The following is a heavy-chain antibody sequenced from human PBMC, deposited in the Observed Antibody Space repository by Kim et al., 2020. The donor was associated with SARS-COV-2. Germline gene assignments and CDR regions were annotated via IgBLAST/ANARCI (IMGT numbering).Heavy chain of an antibody. Sequence: GGSLRLSCAASGFTFSSYAMHWVRQAPGKGLEWVAVISYDGSNKYYADSVKGRFTISRDNSKNTLYLQMNSLRAEDTAVYYCARDPHYYGSGSYYGYWGQGTLVTVSS. J-gene: IGHJ4*02. CDR3: ARDPHYYGSGSYYGY. D-gene: IGHD3-10*01. V-gene: IGHV3-30*04. CDR1: GFTFSSYA. CDR2: ISYDGSNK.